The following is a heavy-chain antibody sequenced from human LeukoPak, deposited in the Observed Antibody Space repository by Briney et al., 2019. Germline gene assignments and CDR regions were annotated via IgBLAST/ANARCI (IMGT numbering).Heavy chain of an antibody. Sequence: GRSLRLSCAASGFTFDDYAMHWVRQAPGKGLEWVSGISWNSGSIGYADSVKGRFTISRDNAKNSLYLQMNSLRAEDTALYYCAKDGNQYYYDSSGYDFDYWGQGTLVTVSS. CDR3: AKDGNQYYYDSSGYDFDY. V-gene: IGHV3-9*01. D-gene: IGHD3-22*01. CDR2: ISWNSGSI. J-gene: IGHJ4*02. CDR1: GFTFDDYA.